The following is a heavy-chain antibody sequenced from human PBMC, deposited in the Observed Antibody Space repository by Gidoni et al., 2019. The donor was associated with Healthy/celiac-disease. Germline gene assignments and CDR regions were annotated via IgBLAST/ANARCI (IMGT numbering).Heavy chain of an antibody. CDR3: ARGSAYCGGDCYYLYYYYGMDV. CDR1: GYTFTSYY. Sequence: QVQLVQSGAAVKKPGASVKVSCKASGYTFTSYYMHWVRQAPGQGLEWMGIINPSGGSTSYAQKFQGRVTMTRDTSTSTVYMELSSLRSEDTAVYYCARGSAYCGGDCYYLYYYYGMDVWGQGTTVTVSS. D-gene: IGHD2-21*02. J-gene: IGHJ6*02. V-gene: IGHV1-46*03. CDR2: INPSGGST.